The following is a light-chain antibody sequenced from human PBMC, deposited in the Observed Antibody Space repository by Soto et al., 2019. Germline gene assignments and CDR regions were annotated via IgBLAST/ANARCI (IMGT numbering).Light chain of an antibody. CDR2: SAS. CDR1: RGIRDA. CDR3: LQHSDYPFT. J-gene: IGKJ2*01. Sequence: DIQMTQSPSSLSASVGDRVTITCRASRGIRDALGWYQQKSGKVPKRLIYSASTLKDGVPSRFSGRGYGTEFILTISSLQPDDVATYFCLQHSDYPFTFGQGTRLEI. V-gene: IGKV1-17*01.